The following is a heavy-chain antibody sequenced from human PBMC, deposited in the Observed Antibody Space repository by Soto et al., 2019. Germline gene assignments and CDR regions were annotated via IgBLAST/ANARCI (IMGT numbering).Heavy chain of an antibody. Sequence: EVQLLESGGGLVQPGGSLRLSCTASGVTFTYYPFSWVRQAPGKGLEWVSAISANGQGIYYADSVRGRFTISRDNSKNTVFLNMDSLRAEDTAVYYCAKDRDYPRDQFHYWGQGTLVTVSS. CDR1: GVTFTYYP. D-gene: IGHD2-2*01. V-gene: IGHV3-23*01. CDR2: ISANGQGI. CDR3: AKDRDYPRDQFHY. J-gene: IGHJ4*02.